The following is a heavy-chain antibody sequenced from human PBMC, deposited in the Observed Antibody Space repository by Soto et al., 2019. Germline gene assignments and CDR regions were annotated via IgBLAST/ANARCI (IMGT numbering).Heavy chain of an antibody. Sequence: PGESLKISCNSSGYSFPSEWIGWARQMPGKGLEWMGSIYPADSDTRYSPAFQGQVTISADKSIRTAYLQWNSLKASDTAMYYCARIPHSTTSYYDYNFGMDVWGQGTTVTVSS. CDR3: ARIPHSTTSYYDYNFGMDV. V-gene: IGHV5-51*01. D-gene: IGHD2-2*01. J-gene: IGHJ6*02. CDR1: GYSFPSEW. CDR2: IYPADSDT.